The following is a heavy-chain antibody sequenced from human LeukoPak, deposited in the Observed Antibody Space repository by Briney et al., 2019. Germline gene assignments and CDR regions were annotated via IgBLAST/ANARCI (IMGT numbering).Heavy chain of an antibody. D-gene: IGHD1-7*01. Sequence: GGSLRLSCAASGFTFSSCAMHWVRQAPGKGLEWVAVISYDGSNKYYADSVKGRFTISRDNSKNTLYLQMNSLRAEDTAVYYCARDWTGTTDMDDYWGQGTLVTVSS. J-gene: IGHJ4*02. CDR3: ARDWTGTTDMDDY. V-gene: IGHV3-30-3*01. CDR2: ISYDGSNK. CDR1: GFTFSSCA.